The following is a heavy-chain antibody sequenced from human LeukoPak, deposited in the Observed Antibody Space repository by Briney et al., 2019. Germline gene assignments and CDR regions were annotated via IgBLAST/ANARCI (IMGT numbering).Heavy chain of an antibody. CDR2: INHSGST. D-gene: IGHD3-22*01. CDR1: GVSFRDYY. J-gene: IGHJ3*01. CDR3: AKAPYLSTGS. V-gene: IGHV4-34*01. Sequence: KPSETLSLTCAVYGVSFRDYYWSGIRPPPGKGLEWIGEINHSGSTNYNPSLKSRVTISLDTSKNQFSLKLTSVTAADTAVYYCAKAPYLSTGSWGQGILVAVSS.